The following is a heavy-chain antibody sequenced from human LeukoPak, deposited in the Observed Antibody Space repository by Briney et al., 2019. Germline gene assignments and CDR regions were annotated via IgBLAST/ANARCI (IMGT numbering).Heavy chain of an antibody. CDR3: ARYNSGWNYFDY. CDR2: IYYSGST. J-gene: IGHJ4*02. D-gene: IGHD6-19*01. Sequence: SETLSLTCTVSGGSISSYYWSWIRQPPGKGLEWIGYIYYSGSTNYNPSLKSRDTISVDTSKNQFSLKLSSVTAADTAVYYCARYNSGWNYFDYWGQGTLVTVSS. CDR1: GGSISSYY. V-gene: IGHV4-59*01.